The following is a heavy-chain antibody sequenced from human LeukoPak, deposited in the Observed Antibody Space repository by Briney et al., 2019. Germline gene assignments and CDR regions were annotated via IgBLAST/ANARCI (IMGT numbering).Heavy chain of an antibody. Sequence: GGSLRLSCAASGFTFSSYSMNWVRQAPGKGLEWVSYISSSSTIYYADSVKGRFTISRDNSKNTLYLQMNSLRAEDTAVYYCARDRRWLKSDDAFDIWGQGTMVTVSS. J-gene: IGHJ3*02. CDR1: GFTFSSYS. D-gene: IGHD5-24*01. CDR2: ISSSSTI. CDR3: ARDRRWLKSDDAFDI. V-gene: IGHV3-48*01.